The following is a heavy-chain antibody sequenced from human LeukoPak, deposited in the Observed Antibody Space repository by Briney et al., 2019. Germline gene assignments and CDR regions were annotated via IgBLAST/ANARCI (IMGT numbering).Heavy chain of an antibody. J-gene: IGHJ3*02. CDR3: ARAVWRQNALDI. Sequence: SETLSLICNVSGGSLSSYYWSWLRQPPGKGLEWIEYIYTSQSTNYNRSLKSRVNISVDTYKNQFSLQPSSVTAADTAVYYCARAVWRQNALDIWGQGTMVTVST. CDR1: GGSLSSYY. V-gene: IGHV4-4*09. CDR2: IYTSQST. D-gene: IGHD1-1*01.